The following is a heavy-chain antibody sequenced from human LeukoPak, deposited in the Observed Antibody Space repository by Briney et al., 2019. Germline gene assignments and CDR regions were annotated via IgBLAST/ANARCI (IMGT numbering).Heavy chain of an antibody. V-gene: IGHV4-4*07. CDR2: IYTSGNT. Sequence: NPSETLSLTCTVSGGSISSYYWSWIRQPAGKGLEWIGRIYTSGNTNYNPSLKSRVTMSVDTSKNQFSLKLSSVTAADTAVYYCAGADNPTTSRNPFFDYWGQGTLVTVSS. J-gene: IGHJ4*02. CDR1: GGSISSYY. D-gene: IGHD1-14*01. CDR3: AGADNPTTSRNPFFDY.